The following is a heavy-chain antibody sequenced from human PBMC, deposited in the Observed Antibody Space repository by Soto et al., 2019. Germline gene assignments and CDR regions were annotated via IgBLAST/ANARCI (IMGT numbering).Heavy chain of an antibody. CDR3: AKKGSSWSNWFDP. J-gene: IGHJ5*02. V-gene: IGHV3-30*18. Sequence: GGSLRLSCAASGFTFSSYGMHWVRQAPGKGLEWVAVISYDGSNKYYADSVKGRFTISRDNSKNTLYLQMNSLRAEDTAVYYCAKKGSSWSNWFDPWGQGTLGTVSS. CDR2: ISYDGSNK. D-gene: IGHD6-13*01. CDR1: GFTFSSYG.